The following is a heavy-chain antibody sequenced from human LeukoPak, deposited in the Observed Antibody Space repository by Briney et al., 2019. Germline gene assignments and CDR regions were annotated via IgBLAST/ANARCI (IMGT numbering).Heavy chain of an antibody. V-gene: IGHV1-8*03. J-gene: IGHJ4*02. CDR1: GYTFTSYD. CDR2: MNPNSGNT. CDR3: ARVKPWDGYNPYYFDY. D-gene: IGHD5-24*01. Sequence: GASVKVSCKASGYTFTSYDINWVRQATGQGLEWMGRMNPNSGNTGYAQKFQGRVTITRNTSISTAYMELSSLRSEDTAVYYCARVKPWDGYNPYYFDYWGQGTLVTVSS.